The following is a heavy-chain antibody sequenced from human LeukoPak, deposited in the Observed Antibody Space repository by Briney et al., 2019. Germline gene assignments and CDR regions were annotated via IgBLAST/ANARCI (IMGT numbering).Heavy chain of an antibody. V-gene: IGHV3-11*04. CDR3: ARDQTYCSSTSCPFDY. CDR2: ISSSGSTI. CDR1: GFTFSDYY. Sequence: GGSLRLSCAASGFTFSDYYMSWIRQAPGKGLEWVSYISSSGSTIYYADSVKGRFTISRDNAKNSLYLQMNSLRAEDTAVYYCARDQTYCSSTSCPFDYWGQGTLVTVSS. J-gene: IGHJ4*02. D-gene: IGHD2-2*01.